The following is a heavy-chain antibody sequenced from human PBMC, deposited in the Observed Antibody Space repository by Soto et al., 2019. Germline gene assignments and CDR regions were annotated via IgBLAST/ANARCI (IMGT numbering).Heavy chain of an antibody. CDR1: GYTFTSYY. CDR2: INPSGGST. V-gene: IGHV1-46*01. J-gene: IGHJ4*02. CDR3: ARESVVVVAATLGDY. Sequence: ASVKVSCKASGYTFTSYYMHGVRQAPGQGLEWMGIINPSGGSTSYAQKFQGRVTMTRDTSTSTVYMELSSLRSEDTAVYYCARESVVVVAATLGDYWGQGTLVTVSS. D-gene: IGHD2-15*01.